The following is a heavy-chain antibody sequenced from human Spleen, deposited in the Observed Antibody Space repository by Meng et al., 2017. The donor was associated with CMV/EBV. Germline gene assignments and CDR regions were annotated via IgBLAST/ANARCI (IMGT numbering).Heavy chain of an antibody. V-gene: IGHV4-34*01. CDR1: GFTFGDYG. J-gene: IGHJ4*02. CDR2: INHSGNS. D-gene: IGHD5-12*01. CDR3: ARVRWSRRAGGGGSLIDAIVDKVATKGYHFDS. Sequence: ESLKISCATSGFTFGDYGLSWVRQAPGKGLEWIGEINHSGNSKYNSALKSRVIISLDTSKNQFSLKLSSVTAADTAVYYCARVRWSRRAGGGGSLIDAIVDKVATKGYHFDSWGQGTLVTVSS.